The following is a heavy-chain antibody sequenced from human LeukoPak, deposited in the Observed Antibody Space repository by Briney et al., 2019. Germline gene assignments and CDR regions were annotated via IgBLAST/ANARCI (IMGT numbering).Heavy chain of an antibody. Sequence: GESLKISCKGSGYSFTSYWIGWVRQMPGKGLEWMGIIYPGDSDTGYSPSFQGQVTISADKSISTAYLQWSSLKASDTAMYYCALSYYYDSSGYYTFDYWGQGTLVTVSS. D-gene: IGHD3-22*01. J-gene: IGHJ4*02. CDR1: GYSFTSYW. V-gene: IGHV5-51*01. CDR3: ALSYYYDSSGYYTFDY. CDR2: IYPGDSDT.